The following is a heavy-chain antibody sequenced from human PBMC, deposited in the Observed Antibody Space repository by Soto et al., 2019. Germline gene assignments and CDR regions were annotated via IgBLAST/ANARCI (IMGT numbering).Heavy chain of an antibody. Sequence: SETLSLTCTVSGGSISSSSYYWGWIRQPPGKGLEWIGSIYYSGSTYYNPSLKSRVTISVDTSKNQFSLRLSSVTAADTAVYYCARHPPGGSYFDYWGQGTLVTVSS. CDR3: ARHPPGGSYFDY. CDR2: IYYSGST. J-gene: IGHJ4*02. D-gene: IGHD1-26*01. CDR1: GGSISSSSYY. V-gene: IGHV4-39*01.